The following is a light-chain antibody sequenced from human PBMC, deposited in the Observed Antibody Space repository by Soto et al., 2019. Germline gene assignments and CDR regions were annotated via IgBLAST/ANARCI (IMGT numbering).Light chain of an antibody. CDR1: SSDVGGYNY. V-gene: IGLV2-14*01. J-gene: IGLJ2*01. CDR2: DVS. CDR3: SSYTSISTFNVV. Sequence: QSVLAQPASVSGSPGQSITISCTGTSSDVGGYNYVSWYQQHPGKAPKLMIYDVSNRPSGVSNRFSGSKSGNTASLTISGLQAEDDAVYYCSSYTSISTFNVVFGGETK.